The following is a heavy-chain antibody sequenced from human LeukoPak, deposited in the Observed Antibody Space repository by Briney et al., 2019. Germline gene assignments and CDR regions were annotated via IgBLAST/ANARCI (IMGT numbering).Heavy chain of an antibody. CDR2: IYHSGST. J-gene: IGHJ5*02. V-gene: IGHV4-30-2*01. CDR3: ARVGIAVAGTRWFDP. Sequence: SETLSLTCAVSGGSISSGGYSWSWIRQPPGKGLEWIGYIYHSGSTYYNPSLKSRVTISVDRSKNQLSLKLSSVTAADTAVYYCARVGIAVAGTRWFDPWGQGTLVTVSS. CDR1: GGSISSGGYS. D-gene: IGHD6-19*01.